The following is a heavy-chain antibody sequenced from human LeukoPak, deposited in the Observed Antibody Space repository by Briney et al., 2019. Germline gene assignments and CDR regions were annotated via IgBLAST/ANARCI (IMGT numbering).Heavy chain of an antibody. CDR2: INHSGST. J-gene: IGHJ4*02. Sequence: PSETLSLTCAVYGGSFSGYYWSWIRQPPGKGLEWIGEINHSGSTNYNPSLKSRVTIPVDTSKNQFSLKLSSVTAADTAVYYCACGGYYFDYWGQGTLVTVSS. D-gene: IGHD4-23*01. CDR1: GGSFSGYY. V-gene: IGHV4-34*01. CDR3: ACGGYYFDY.